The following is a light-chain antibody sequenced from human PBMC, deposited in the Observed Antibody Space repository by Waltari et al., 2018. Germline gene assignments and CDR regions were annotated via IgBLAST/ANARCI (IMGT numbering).Light chain of an antibody. CDR3: CSYAGSYTYVI. CDR2: DVT. Sequence: QSALTQPRSVSGSPGQSGTLSCIGTSSDVGNYDYLSWDQEHPGKAPNLILFDVTKRPSGVPDRFSGSKSGNTASLTISGLQAEDEADYYCCSYAGSYTYVIFGGGTKLTVL. CDR1: SSDVGNYDY. V-gene: IGLV2-11*01. J-gene: IGLJ2*01.